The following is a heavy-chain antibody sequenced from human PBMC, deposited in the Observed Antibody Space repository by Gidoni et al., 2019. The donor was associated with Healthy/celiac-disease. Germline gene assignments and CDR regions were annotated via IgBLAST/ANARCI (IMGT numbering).Heavy chain of an antibody. J-gene: IGHJ4*02. D-gene: IGHD3-10*01. V-gene: IGHV1-2*02. CDR2: INPTGGGT. Sequence: QVQLVQSGPEVKKPGASVKVSCKASGYTFNGYYMHWVLQAPGQVLECMGAINPTGGGTNYAQKFQGRVTMARDTSISTAYMELSRLRSDDTAVYYCARGSSERGEWKPLMSYWGQGTLVTVSS. CDR3: ARGSSERGEWKPLMSY. CDR1: GYTFNGYY.